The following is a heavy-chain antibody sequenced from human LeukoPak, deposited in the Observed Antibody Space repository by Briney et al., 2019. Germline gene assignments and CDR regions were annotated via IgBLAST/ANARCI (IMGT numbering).Heavy chain of an antibody. CDR3: ARASEGSSWYHPRYYYYGMDV. J-gene: IGHJ6*04. D-gene: IGHD6-13*01. CDR2: ISSSSSYI. Sequence: GGSLRLSCAASGFTFSSYSMNWVRQAPGKGLEWVSSISSSSSYIYYADSVKGRFTISRDNAKNSLYLQMNSLRAEDTAVYYCARASEGSSWYHPRYYYYGMDVWGKGTTVTVSS. V-gene: IGHV3-21*01. CDR1: GFTFSSYS.